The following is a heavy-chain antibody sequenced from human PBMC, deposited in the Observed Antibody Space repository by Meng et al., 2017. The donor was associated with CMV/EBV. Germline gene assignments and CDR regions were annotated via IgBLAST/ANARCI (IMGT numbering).Heavy chain of an antibody. CDR1: GFTFSSYW. D-gene: IGHD2-2*01. Sequence: GGSLRLSCAASGFTFSSYWMSWVRQAPGKGLEWVANIKQDGSEKYYVDSVKGRFTISGDNAKNSLYLQMNSLRAEDTAVYYCARDCSSTSCSPAFDYWGQGTLVTVS. CDR2: IKQDGSEK. CDR3: ARDCSSTSCSPAFDY. V-gene: IGHV3-7*01. J-gene: IGHJ4*02.